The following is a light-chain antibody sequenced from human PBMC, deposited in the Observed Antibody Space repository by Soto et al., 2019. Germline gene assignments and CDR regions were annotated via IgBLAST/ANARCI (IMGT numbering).Light chain of an antibody. CDR2: AAS. J-gene: IGKJ1*01. Sequence: IQMTHAPSSLSASVGGRGTITFLASQSISSYLNWYQQEPGKDPKLLIYAASSLQSGFPSRFSGSGSGTDFTLTISSLQPEDFATYYCQQSYSTSWTVGHGTKVDLK. CDR3: QQSYSTSWT. V-gene: IGKV1-39*01. CDR1: QSISSY.